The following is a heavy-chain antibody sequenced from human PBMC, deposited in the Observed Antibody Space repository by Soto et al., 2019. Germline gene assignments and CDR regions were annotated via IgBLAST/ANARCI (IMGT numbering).Heavy chain of an antibody. CDR2: INAGNGNT. Sequence: GASVKVSCKASGYTFTSYAMHWVRQAPGQRLEWMGWINAGNGNTKYSQKFQGRVTITRDTSASTAYMELSSLRSEDTAVYYCARDSEDWNYWFDPWGQGTLVTVSS. D-gene: IGHD1-7*01. J-gene: IGHJ5*02. V-gene: IGHV1-3*01. CDR1: GYTFTSYA. CDR3: ARDSEDWNYWFDP.